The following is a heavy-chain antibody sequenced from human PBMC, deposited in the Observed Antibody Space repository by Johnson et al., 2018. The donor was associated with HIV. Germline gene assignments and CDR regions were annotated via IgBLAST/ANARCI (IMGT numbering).Heavy chain of an antibody. CDR3: AREAYAAGAFDS. Sequence: EQLVESGGGLVQPGGSLRLSCAASGFTVSSNYMSWVRQAPGKGLEWVSVIYSGGSTYYADSVKGIFTISRDNSKNTLYLQMNSLRAEDTAVYYCAREAYAAGAFDSWGQGTMVTVSS. J-gene: IGHJ3*02. CDR1: GFTVSSNY. CDR2: IYSGGST. D-gene: IGHD3-16*01. V-gene: IGHV3-66*01.